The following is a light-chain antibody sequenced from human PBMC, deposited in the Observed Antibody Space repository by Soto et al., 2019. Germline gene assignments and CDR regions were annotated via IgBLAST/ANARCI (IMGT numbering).Light chain of an antibody. CDR2: DVS. J-gene: IGKJ5*01. CDR1: QSVSSS. Sequence: EVVLTQSPATLSLSPGERATLSCRASQSVSSSLAWYQQKPGQPPRLLIYDVSNRATGIPARFSGSGSGTDFTLTITSLEPEDFAVYFCHQRYNWPRVTFGQGTRLEIK. CDR3: HQRYNWPRVT. V-gene: IGKV3-11*01.